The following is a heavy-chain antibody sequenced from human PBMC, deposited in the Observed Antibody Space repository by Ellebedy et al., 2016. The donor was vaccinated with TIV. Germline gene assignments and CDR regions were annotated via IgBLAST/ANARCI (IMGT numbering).Heavy chain of an antibody. J-gene: IGHJ5*02. V-gene: IGHV3-48*01. CDR3: ASRLGIGP. CDR2: INNYGGAI. Sequence: GESLKISXAASGFTFSLYSFNWVRQAPGQGLEWVSFINNYGGAISYTDSVKGRFTISRDNAKNLLYLQMNSLRADDTAVYYCASRLGIGPWGQGTLVTVSS. D-gene: IGHD3-16*01. CDR1: GFTFSLYS.